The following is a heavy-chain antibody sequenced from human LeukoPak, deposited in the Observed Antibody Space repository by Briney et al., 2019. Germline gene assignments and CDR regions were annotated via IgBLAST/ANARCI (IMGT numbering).Heavy chain of an antibody. J-gene: IGHJ4*02. CDR3: AKDGDGALLWFGELLSSPSYYFDY. CDR1: GFTFSSYG. Sequence: GGSLRLSCAASGFTFSSYGMHWVRQAPGKGLEWVAVISYDGSNKYYADSVKGRFTISRDNSKNTLYLQMNSLRAEDTAVYYCAKDGDGALLWFGELLSSPSYYFDYWGQGTLVTVSS. CDR2: ISYDGSNK. D-gene: IGHD3-10*01. V-gene: IGHV3-30*18.